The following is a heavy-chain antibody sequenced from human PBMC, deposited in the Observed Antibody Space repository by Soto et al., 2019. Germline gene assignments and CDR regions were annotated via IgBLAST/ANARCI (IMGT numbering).Heavy chain of an antibody. V-gene: IGHV4-59*01. Sequence: PSETLSLTCTVSGDSISSYYWSWIRQPPGKGLEWIGYIYYSGSTNYNPSLKSRVTISVDTSKNQFSLKLSSVTAADTAVYYCARGLGGSYWDYYYGMDVWGQGTTVTAP. J-gene: IGHJ6*02. D-gene: IGHD1-26*01. CDR3: ARGLGGSYWDYYYGMDV. CDR2: IYYSGST. CDR1: GDSISSYY.